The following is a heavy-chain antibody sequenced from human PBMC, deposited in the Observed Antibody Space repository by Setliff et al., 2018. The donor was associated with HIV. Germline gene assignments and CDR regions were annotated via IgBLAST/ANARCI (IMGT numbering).Heavy chain of an antibody. Sequence: PSETLSLTCDVYGGSFSGYYWSWIRQPPGKGLEWIGKINHSGSTNYNPSLKSRVTISVDTSRNQFSLKLNSVTAADTAVYYCARVGHYDSSFDYWGQGTLVTVSS. J-gene: IGHJ4*02. CDR1: GGSFSGYY. CDR2: INHSGST. CDR3: ARVGHYDSSFDY. D-gene: IGHD3-22*01. V-gene: IGHV4-34*01.